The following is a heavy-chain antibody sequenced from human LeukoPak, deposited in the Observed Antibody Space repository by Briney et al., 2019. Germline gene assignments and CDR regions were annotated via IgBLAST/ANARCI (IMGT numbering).Heavy chain of an antibody. Sequence: GGSLRLSCAASGFTFSSYAMNWVRQAPGKGLEWVSVISGSGGSTYYADSVKGRFTISRDNAKNSLYLQMNSLRAEDTAVYHCAREAVAGTGFDYWGQGTLVTVSS. V-gene: IGHV3-23*01. J-gene: IGHJ4*02. CDR3: AREAVAGTGFDY. D-gene: IGHD6-19*01. CDR1: GFTFSSYA. CDR2: ISGSGGST.